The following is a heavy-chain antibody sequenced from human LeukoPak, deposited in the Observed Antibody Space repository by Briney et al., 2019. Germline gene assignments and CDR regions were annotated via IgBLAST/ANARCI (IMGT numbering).Heavy chain of an antibody. Sequence: GVSLRLSCAASGFTFNNFGLNWVRQAPGRGLEWVSYIGSSASITNYADAVEGRFTISRESATKSLHLQMDSLRVEDTAVYYCVRGIAGRIATFGVIRGGYFDYWGQGTLVTVSS. V-gene: IGHV3-48*01. J-gene: IGHJ4*02. CDR3: VRGIAGRIATFGVIRGGYFDY. CDR1: GFTFNNFG. D-gene: IGHD3-3*01. CDR2: IGSSASIT.